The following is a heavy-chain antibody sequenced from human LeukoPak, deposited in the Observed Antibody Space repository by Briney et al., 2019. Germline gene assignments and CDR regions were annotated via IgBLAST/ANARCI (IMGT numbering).Heavy chain of an antibody. CDR2: ISSTSSYI. CDR1: GFTFSSYS. Sequence: PGGSLRLSCAASGFTFSSYSMSWVRQAPGKGLEWVSFISSTSSYIYYADSVKGRFTISRDNAKNSLYLQMNSLRAEDTAVYHCARGVVTVEGFDYWGQGTLVTVSS. CDR3: ARGVVTVEGFDY. V-gene: IGHV3-21*01. J-gene: IGHJ4*02. D-gene: IGHD2-15*01.